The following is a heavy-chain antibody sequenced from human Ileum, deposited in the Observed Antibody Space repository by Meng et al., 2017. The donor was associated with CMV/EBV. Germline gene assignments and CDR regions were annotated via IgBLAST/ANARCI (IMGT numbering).Heavy chain of an antibody. Sequence: EVQLLVSGGGLIQPGGSLRLSCAASGFTFSSFAMNWVRQAPGKGLEWVSGISGSGGNINHADSVKGRFTISRDNSKNTLYLQMNSLRAEDTAVYYCAKGSGYYGLLTGLIPDYWGQGTLVTVSS. J-gene: IGHJ4*02. CDR1: GFTFSSFA. V-gene: IGHV3-23*01. CDR3: AKGSGYYGLLTGLIPDY. CDR2: ISGSGGNI. D-gene: IGHD3-9*01.